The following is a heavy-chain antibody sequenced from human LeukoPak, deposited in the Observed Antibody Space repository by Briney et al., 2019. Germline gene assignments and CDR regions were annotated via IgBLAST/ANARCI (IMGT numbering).Heavy chain of an antibody. CDR2: VYYSGNT. J-gene: IGHJ4*02. CDR1: GYSINNGYV. Sequence: SETLCLTCDVSGYSINNGYVWGWIRQAPGKGLEWIGSVYYSGNTFYNPSLKSRVSITKDTSRSQLSLRLSSVTASDAALYYCARSHGLGTSGKPFDLWGQGTLVTVSS. V-gene: IGHV4-38-2*01. D-gene: IGHD2-15*01. CDR3: ARSHGLGTSGKPFDL.